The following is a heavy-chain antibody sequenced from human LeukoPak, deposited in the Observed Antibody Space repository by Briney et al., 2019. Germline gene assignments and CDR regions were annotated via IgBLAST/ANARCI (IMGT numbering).Heavy chain of an antibody. CDR2: IKSETDGGRA. V-gene: IGHV3-15*01. Sequence: GGSLRLPCAASGFTFSHAWMSWARQTPGKGLEWVGRIKSETDGGRADYAASVEGRFTISRDDSKNTLYLQINSLKTEDTGVYYCNTDQTHYDFWSDSYETSHFDYWGQGTLVTASS. CDR3: NTDQTHYDFWSDSYETSHFDY. CDR1: GFTFSHAW. D-gene: IGHD3-3*01. J-gene: IGHJ4*02.